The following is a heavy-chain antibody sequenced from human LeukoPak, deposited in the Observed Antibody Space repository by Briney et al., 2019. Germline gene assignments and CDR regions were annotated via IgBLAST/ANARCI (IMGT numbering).Heavy chain of an antibody. J-gene: IGHJ6*03. D-gene: IGHD6-19*01. CDR1: GYTFTSYD. CDR2: MNPNSGNT. Sequence: ASVKVSCKASGYTFTSYDINWVRQATGQGLEWMGWMNPNSGNTGYAQKFQGRVTMTRNTSISTAYMELSSLRSEDTAVYYCARSGGIAVAGTWYYYMDVWGKGTTVTISS. V-gene: IGHV1-8*01. CDR3: ARSGGIAVAGTWYYYMDV.